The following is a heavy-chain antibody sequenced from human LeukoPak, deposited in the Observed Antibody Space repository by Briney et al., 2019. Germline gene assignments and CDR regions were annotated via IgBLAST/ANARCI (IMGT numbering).Heavy chain of an antibody. CDR1: GGSISSGDYY. Sequence: PSETLSLTCTVSGGSISSGDYYWSWIRQPPGKGLEWIGYIYYSGSTNYNPSLKSRVTISVDTSKNQFSLKLSSVTAADTAVYYCARLLADRRPRLAAASYFDYWGQGTLVTVSS. J-gene: IGHJ4*02. V-gene: IGHV4-30-4*08. D-gene: IGHD6-13*01. CDR3: ARLLADRRPRLAAASYFDY. CDR2: IYYSGST.